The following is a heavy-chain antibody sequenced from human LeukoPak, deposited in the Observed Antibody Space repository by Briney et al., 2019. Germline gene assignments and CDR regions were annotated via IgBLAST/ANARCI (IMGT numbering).Heavy chain of an antibody. J-gene: IGHJ4*02. Sequence: ASVKVSCKASGYTFTGYYMHWVRQAPGQGLEWMGWINPNSGGTNYAQKFQGRVTMTEDTSTDTAYMELSSLRSEDTAVYYCATVTGTSKYYYFDYWGQGTLVTVSS. CDR1: GYTFTGYY. D-gene: IGHD1-20*01. CDR2: INPNSGGT. V-gene: IGHV1-2*02. CDR3: ATVTGTSKYYYFDY.